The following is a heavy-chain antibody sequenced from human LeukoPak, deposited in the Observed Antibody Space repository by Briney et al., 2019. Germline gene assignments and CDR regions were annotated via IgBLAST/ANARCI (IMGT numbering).Heavy chain of an antibody. CDR1: GYSISSGYY. CDR3: ARLGRLRYFDWLLSGWFDP. CDR2: IYHSGRT. J-gene: IGHJ5*02. V-gene: IGHV4-38-2*02. D-gene: IGHD3-9*01. Sequence: SETLSLTCTVSGYSISSGYYWGWIRQPPGKGLEWIGSIYHSGRTFYNPSLKSRVTISVDTSKNQFSLKLTSVTAADTAVYYCARLGRLRYFDWLLSGWFDPWGQGTLVTVSS.